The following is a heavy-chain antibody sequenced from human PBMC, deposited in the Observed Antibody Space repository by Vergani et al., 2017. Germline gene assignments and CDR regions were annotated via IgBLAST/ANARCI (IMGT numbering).Heavy chain of an antibody. Sequence: QVQLVESGGGVVQPGRSLRLSCAASGFTFSSYGMHWVRQAPGKGLEWVAVISYDGSNKYYADSVKGRFTISRDNSKNTLYLQMNSLRAEDTAVYYCAKDLPPGIVVVVAATPDYWSQGTLVTVSS. D-gene: IGHD2-15*01. CDR2: ISYDGSNK. J-gene: IGHJ4*02. CDR1: GFTFSSYG. V-gene: IGHV3-30*18. CDR3: AKDLPPGIVVVVAATPDY.